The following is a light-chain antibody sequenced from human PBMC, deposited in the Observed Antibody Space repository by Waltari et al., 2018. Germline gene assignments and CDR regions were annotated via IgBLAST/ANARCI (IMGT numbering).Light chain of an antibody. Sequence: EIVLTQSPGTLSLSRGERATLSCRASQSVAINNLAWYQQKPGQAPRLLIYDISGRAAGTPDRFSGSGSGTDFTLTISGLEPEDFAVYYCQKYGDSPLTFGGGTRVEV. CDR3: QKYGDSPLT. CDR2: DIS. V-gene: IGKV3-20*01. J-gene: IGKJ4*01. CDR1: QSVAINN.